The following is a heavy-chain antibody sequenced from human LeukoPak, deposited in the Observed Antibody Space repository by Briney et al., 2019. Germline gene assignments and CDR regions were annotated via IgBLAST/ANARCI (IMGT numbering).Heavy chain of an antibody. D-gene: IGHD1-26*01. CDR3: ARDYWRNSGSYYGVFDY. J-gene: IGHJ4*02. V-gene: IGHV1-69*05. CDR1: GGTFSSYA. Sequence: GASVKVSCKASGGTFSSYAISWVRQAPGQGLEWMGRIIPIFGTATYAQKFQGRVTITTDESTSTAYMELSSLRSEDTAVYYCARDYWRNSGSYYGVFDYWGQGTLVTVSS. CDR2: IIPIFGTA.